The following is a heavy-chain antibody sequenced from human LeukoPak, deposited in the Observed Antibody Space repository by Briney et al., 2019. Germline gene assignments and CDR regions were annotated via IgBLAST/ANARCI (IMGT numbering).Heavy chain of an antibody. CDR2: INWNSGST. J-gene: IGHJ4*02. CDR1: GFTFDDYG. CDR3: ARSLWFGETVGVY. V-gene: IGHV3-20*04. Sequence: GGSLRLSCAVSGFTFDDYGMSWVRQAPGKGLEWVSGINWNSGSTGYADSVKGRFTISRDNAKNSLYLQMNSLRAEDTALYYCARSLWFGETVGVYWGQGTLVTVSS. D-gene: IGHD3-10*01.